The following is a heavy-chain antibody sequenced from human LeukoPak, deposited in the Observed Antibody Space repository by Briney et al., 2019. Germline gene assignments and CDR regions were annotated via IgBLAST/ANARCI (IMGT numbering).Heavy chain of an antibody. V-gene: IGHV4-59*01. CDR2: IYYSGST. J-gene: IGHJ4*02. CDR3: AREGNYDSSGYPDY. Sequence: PSETLSLTCTVSGGSICSYYWSWIRQPPGKGLEWIGYIYYSGSTNYNPSLKSRVTISVDTSKNQFSLKLSSVTAADTAVYYCAREGNYDSSGYPDYWGQGTLVTVSS. D-gene: IGHD3-22*01. CDR1: GGSICSYY.